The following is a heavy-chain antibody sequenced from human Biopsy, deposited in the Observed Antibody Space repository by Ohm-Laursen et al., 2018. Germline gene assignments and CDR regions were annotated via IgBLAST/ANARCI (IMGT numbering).Heavy chain of an antibody. V-gene: IGHV4-59*12. D-gene: IGHD3-22*01. CDR1: GGSISSYY. Sequence: SETLSLTCTVSGGSISSYYWNWIRQPPGQGLEWIGYIYYSGTTDYSPSLKSRVTLSMDTSKRQFSLKMSFVTAADTAVYYCARWTPEYDSSRYYLDAFDIWGQGTKVTVSS. CDR2: IYYSGTT. CDR3: ARWTPEYDSSRYYLDAFDI. J-gene: IGHJ3*02.